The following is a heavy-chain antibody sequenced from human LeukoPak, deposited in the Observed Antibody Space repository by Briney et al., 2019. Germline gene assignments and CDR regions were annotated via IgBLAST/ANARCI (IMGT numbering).Heavy chain of an antibody. CDR3: ARESGYFSGGWFDP. J-gene: IGHJ5*02. CDR2: IFTSGRT. D-gene: IGHD3-3*01. CDR1: GGSISGGSDY. Sequence: PSQTLSLTCSVSGGSISGGSDYWSWIRQPAGKGLEWIGRIFTSGRTTYSPSLKSRVTISIDTSKNHFSLRLHSVTAADTAVYYCARESGYFSGGWFDPWDQGTLFTVSS. V-gene: IGHV4-61*02.